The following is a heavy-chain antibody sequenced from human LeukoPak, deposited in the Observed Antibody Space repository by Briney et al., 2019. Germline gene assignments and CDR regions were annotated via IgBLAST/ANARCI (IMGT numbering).Heavy chain of an antibody. Sequence: GESLKISCKGSGYTFTNYWIGWVRQMPGKGLEWLGVIYAGDSDTRYSPSFQGQVIISVDKSINTAYLQWNSLKASDTAMYYCARHGGATRQLDYWGQGTLVTVSS. V-gene: IGHV5-51*01. CDR1: GYTFTNYW. CDR2: IYAGDSDT. J-gene: IGHJ4*02. D-gene: IGHD1-26*01. CDR3: ARHGGATRQLDY.